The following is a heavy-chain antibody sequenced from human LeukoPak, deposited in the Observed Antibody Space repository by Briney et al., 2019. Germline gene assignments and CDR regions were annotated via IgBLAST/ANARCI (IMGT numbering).Heavy chain of an antibody. J-gene: IGHJ4*02. CDR1: GGSFSGCY. CDR2: INHSGST. Sequence: SETLSLTCAVYGGSFSGCYWSWIRQPPGKGLEWIGEINHSGSTNYNPSLKSRVTISVDTSKNQFSLKLSSVTAADTAVYYCARNGVYVWGSYRYTLTRFDYWGQGTLVTVSS. CDR3: ARNGVYVWGSYRYTLTRFDY. V-gene: IGHV4-34*01. D-gene: IGHD3-16*02.